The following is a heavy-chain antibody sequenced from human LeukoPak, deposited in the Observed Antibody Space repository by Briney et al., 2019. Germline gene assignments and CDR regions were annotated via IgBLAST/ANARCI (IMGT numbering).Heavy chain of an antibody. Sequence: ASVKVSFKASGFTFTGYYIHWVRQAPGQGLEWLGLINPNRGGTNYAQNFQGRVTMTRDTSISTAYMEVSSLTSDDTAVYFCARADYASSPYYFDYWGQGTLVTVSS. V-gene: IGHV1-2*02. CDR3: ARADYASSPYYFDY. CDR1: GFTFTGYY. D-gene: IGHD3-22*01. J-gene: IGHJ4*02. CDR2: INPNRGGT.